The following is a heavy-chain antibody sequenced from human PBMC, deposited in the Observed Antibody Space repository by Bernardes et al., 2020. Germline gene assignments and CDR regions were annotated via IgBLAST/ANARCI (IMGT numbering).Heavy chain of an antibody. CDR3: AKDQFNSGRPGDY. CDR1: GFTFNAYA. D-gene: IGHD6-19*01. CDR2: ISGSGGST. Sequence: GGSLRLSCAASGFTFNAYAMTWVRQAPGEGLEWVSGISGSGGSTYYADSVKGRFTISRDNSKNTLYLQMNSLKAEDTAVYYCAKDQFNSGRPGDYWGQGTLVTVSS. V-gene: IGHV3-23*01. J-gene: IGHJ4*02.